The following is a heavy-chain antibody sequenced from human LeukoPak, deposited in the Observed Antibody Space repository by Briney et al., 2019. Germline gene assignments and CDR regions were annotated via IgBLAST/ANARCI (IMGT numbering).Heavy chain of an antibody. V-gene: IGHV3-66*01. Sequence: GGSLRLSCAASGFTVSSNYMSWVRQAPGKGLEWVSVIYSGGSTYYADSVKGRFTISRDNSKNTLYLQMNSLRAEDTAVYYCARSLPVAGNFDYWGQGTLVTVSS. J-gene: IGHJ4*02. CDR2: IYSGGST. D-gene: IGHD6-19*01. CDR3: ARSLPVAGNFDY. CDR1: GFTVSSNY.